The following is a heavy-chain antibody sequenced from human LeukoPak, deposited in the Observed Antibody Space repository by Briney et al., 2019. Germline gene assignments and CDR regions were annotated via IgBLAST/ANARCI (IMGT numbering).Heavy chain of an antibody. CDR3: ARIGYSSSSFDY. CDR1: GFTVSSNC. J-gene: IGHJ4*02. D-gene: IGHD6-6*01. V-gene: IGHV3-7*01. CDR2: IKQDGSEI. Sequence: GGSLRLSCAASGFTVSSNCMSWVRQAPGKGLEWVANIKQDGSEIDSVDSLKGRFTISRDNAKNSVYLQMNSLRAEDTALYYCARIGYSSSSFDYWGQGTLVTVSS.